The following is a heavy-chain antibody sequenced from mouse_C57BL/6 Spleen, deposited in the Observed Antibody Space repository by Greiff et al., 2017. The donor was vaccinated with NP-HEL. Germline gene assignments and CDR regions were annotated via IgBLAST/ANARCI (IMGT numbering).Heavy chain of an antibody. CDR3: ARLRDWYFDV. CDR2: IDPANGNT. CDR1: GFNIKNTY. D-gene: IGHD1-1*01. Sequence: VQLQQSVAELVRPGASVKLSCTASGFNIKNTYMPWVKQRPEQGLEWIGRIDPANGNTKYAPKFQGTATIPADTSSNTAYLQLSSLTSEDTAIYYCARLRDWYFDVWGTGTTVTVSS. V-gene: IGHV14-3*01. J-gene: IGHJ1*03.